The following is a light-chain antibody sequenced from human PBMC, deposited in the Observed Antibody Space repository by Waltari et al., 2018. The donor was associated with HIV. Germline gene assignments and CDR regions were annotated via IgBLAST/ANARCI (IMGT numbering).Light chain of an antibody. J-gene: IGKJ1*01. Sequence: EIVLTQSPGTLSLSPGERATLSCSASQGVSSNYLAWYQHKPGQAPRLLIYGASTRATGIPDRFSGSGSGTEFTLTISRLEPEDFAVFYCQQYGSAPRTFGQGTKVEIK. CDR1: QGVSSNY. CDR3: QQYGSAPRT. V-gene: IGKV3-20*01. CDR2: GAS.